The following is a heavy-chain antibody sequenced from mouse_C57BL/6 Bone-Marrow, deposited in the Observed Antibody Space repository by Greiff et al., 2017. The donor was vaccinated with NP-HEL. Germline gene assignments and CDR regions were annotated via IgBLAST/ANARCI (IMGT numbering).Heavy chain of an antibody. CDR3: ARGNSPAWFAY. CDR1: GYTLTSYD. V-gene: IGHV1-85*01. CDR2: IYPRDGST. D-gene: IGHD5-2*01. Sequence: QVQLQQSGPELVKPGASVKLSCKASGYTLTSYDINWVKQRPGQGLEWIGWIYPRDGSTKYNEKFKGKATLTVDTSSSTAYMELHSLTSEDSAVYFCARGNSPAWFAYWGQGTLVTVSA. J-gene: IGHJ3*01.